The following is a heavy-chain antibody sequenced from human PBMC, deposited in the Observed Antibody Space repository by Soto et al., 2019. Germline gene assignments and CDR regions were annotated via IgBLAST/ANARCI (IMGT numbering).Heavy chain of an antibody. CDR1: GFTFSSYA. J-gene: IGHJ4*02. CDR3: ARGGGYSGYVNY. CDR2: ISYDGSNK. Sequence: AGGSLRLSCAASGFTFSSYAMHWVRQAPGKGLEWVAVISYDGSNKYYADSVKGRFTISRDNSKNTLYLQMNSLRAEDTAVYYCARGGGYSGYVNYWGQGTLVTVSS. D-gene: IGHD5-12*01. V-gene: IGHV3-30-3*01.